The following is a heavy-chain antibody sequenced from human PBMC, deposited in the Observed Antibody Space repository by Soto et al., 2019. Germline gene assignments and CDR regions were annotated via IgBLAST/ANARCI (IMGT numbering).Heavy chain of an antibody. V-gene: IGHV3-23*01. CDR1: GFTFSSYA. D-gene: IGHD3-3*01. J-gene: IGHJ5*02. Sequence: PGGSLRLSCAASGFTFSSYAMSWVRQAPGKGLEWVSAISGSGGSTYYADSVKGRFTISRDNSKNTLYLQMNSLRAEDTAAYYCAKAPDYDFWSGSNWFDPWGQGTLVTVSS. CDR3: AKAPDYDFWSGSNWFDP. CDR2: ISGSGGST.